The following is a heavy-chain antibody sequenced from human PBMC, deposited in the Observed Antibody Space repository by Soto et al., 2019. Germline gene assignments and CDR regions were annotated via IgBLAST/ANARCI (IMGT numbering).Heavy chain of an antibody. CDR3: ARARFSQWSQDYYGLDV. Sequence: SETLSLTCGLSGSLPVGSLSTYFWTWIRQPPGKGLEWIGEINHSGSPNYSPSLRGRVTISLDTSKKQFSLNLSSVTAAGTAVYFCARARFSQWSQDYYGLDVWGQGTTVTVSS. J-gene: IGHJ6*02. V-gene: IGHV4-34*01. CDR1: GSLPVGSLSTYF. CDR2: INHSGSP. D-gene: IGHD3-3*01.